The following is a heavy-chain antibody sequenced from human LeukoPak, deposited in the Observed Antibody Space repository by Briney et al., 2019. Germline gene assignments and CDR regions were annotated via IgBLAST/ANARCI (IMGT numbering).Heavy chain of an antibody. CDR2: IYYSDSGTM. J-gene: IGHJ3*02. CDR3: ARRPPALGAFDI. V-gene: IGHV4-39*01. Sequence: SETLSLTCTVSGGSISRSFYYWGWIRHSPGKGLEWIGSIYYSDSGTMYYNPSLKSRVTMSADTSKNQFSLRVSSVTAADTAVYYCARRPPALGAFDIWGQGTMVSVSS. CDR1: GGSISRSFYY.